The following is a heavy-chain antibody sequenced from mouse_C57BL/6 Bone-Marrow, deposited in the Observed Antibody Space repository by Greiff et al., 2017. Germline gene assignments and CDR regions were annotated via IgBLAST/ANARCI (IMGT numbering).Heavy chain of an antibody. D-gene: IGHD2-1*01. CDR1: GYTFTSYW. J-gene: IGHJ3*01. CDR3: ARDGNYVRFFAY. Sequence: QVQLQQPGAELVMPGASVKLSCTASGYTFTSYWMHWVKQRPGQGLEWIGEIDPSDSYTNYNQKFKGKATLTVDKSSSTAYMQLSSLTSEDSAVYYCARDGNYVRFFAYWGQGTLVTVSA. V-gene: IGHV1-69*01. CDR2: IDPSDSYT.